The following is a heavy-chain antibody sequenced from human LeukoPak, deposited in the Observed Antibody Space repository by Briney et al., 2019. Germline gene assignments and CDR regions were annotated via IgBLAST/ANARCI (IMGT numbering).Heavy chain of an antibody. CDR2: IIPIFGTA. J-gene: IGHJ4*02. CDR1: GGTFSSYA. CDR3: ARDWGYSSSWYYFDY. Sequence: ASVKVSCKASGGTFSSYAISWVRQAPGQGLEWMGGIIPIFGTANYAQKFQGRVTITTDESTSTAYMELSSLRSEDTAVYYCARDWGYSSSWYYFDYWGQGTLVTVSS. D-gene: IGHD6-13*01. V-gene: IGHV1-69*05.